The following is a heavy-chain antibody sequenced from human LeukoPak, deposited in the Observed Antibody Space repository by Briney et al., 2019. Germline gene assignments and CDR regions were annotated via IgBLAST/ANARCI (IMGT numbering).Heavy chain of an antibody. CDR1: GFTFSSYE. V-gene: IGHV3-23*01. D-gene: IGHD7-27*01. CDR2: VSPPGGGT. J-gene: IGHJ4*02. CDR3: ARDLAWGAFDY. Sequence: GGSLRLPCAASGFTFSSYEMNWVRQAPGKGLEWLSGVSPPGGGTYYADSVKGRFTISRDDSKNTLSLQMNSLRVEDTAVYYCARDLAWGAFDYWGQGTLVTVSS.